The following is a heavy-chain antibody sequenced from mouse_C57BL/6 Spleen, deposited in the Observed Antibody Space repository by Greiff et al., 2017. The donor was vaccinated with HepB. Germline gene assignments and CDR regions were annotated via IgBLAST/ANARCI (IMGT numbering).Heavy chain of an antibody. J-gene: IGHJ3*01. CDR2: IWSGGST. CDR1: GFSLTSYG. D-gene: IGHD1-1*01. V-gene: IGHV2-2*01. CDR3: ARNRAGSSPAWFAY. Sequence: VQLQQSGPGLVQPSQSLSITCTVSGFSLTSYGVHWVRQSPGKGLEWLGVIWSGGSTDYNAAFISRLSISKDNSKSQVFFKMNSLQSDDTAIYDCARNRAGSSPAWFAYWGQGTLVTVSA.